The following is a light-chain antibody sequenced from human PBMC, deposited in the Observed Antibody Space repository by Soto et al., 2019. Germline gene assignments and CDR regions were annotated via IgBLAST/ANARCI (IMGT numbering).Light chain of an antibody. Sequence: EIVLTQSPATLSLSPGERATLSCRASQSVSIYLAWYQHRPGQAPRLLIYDASNRATGIPARFSGSGSVTDFTLTISSLEPEDFAVYYCQHRYSWPLSFGGGTRVEIK. J-gene: IGKJ4*01. CDR3: QHRYSWPLS. CDR2: DAS. V-gene: IGKV3-11*01. CDR1: QSVSIY.